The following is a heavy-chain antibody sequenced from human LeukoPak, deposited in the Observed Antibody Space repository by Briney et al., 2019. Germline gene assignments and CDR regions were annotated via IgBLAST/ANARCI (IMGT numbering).Heavy chain of an antibody. CDR1: GGTFSSYA. Sequence: ASVKVSCKASGGTFSSYAISWVRQAPGQGLEWMGRITPIFGTANYAQKFQGRVTITTDESTSTAYMELSSLRSEDTAVYYCARAGERVAFDYWGQGTLVTVSS. D-gene: IGHD2-15*01. V-gene: IGHV1-69*05. CDR3: ARAGERVAFDY. CDR2: ITPIFGTA. J-gene: IGHJ4*02.